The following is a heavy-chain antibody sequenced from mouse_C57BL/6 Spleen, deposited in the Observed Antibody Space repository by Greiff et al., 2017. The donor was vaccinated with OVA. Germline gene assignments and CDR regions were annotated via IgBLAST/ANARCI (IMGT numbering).Heavy chain of an antibody. J-gene: IGHJ3*01. CDR3: ARAMES. CDR1: GFTFTSYG. CDR2: IYPRSGNT. V-gene: IGHV1-81*01. Sequence: VKLVESGAELARPGASVKLSCTASGFTFTSYGIRWVKQRTGQGLEWIGEIYPRSGNTYYNAKFKGKATMTADKSSSTAYMELRSLTSEDAAVYVCARAMESWGQGTLVTVSA. D-gene: IGHD2-3*01.